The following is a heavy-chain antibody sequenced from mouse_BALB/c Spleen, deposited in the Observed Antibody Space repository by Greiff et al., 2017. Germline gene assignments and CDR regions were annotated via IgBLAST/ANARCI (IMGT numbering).Heavy chain of an antibody. CDR2: IRLKSDNYAT. Sequence: EVQLQESGGGLVQPGGSMKLSCVASGFTFSSYWMTWVRQSPEKGLEWVAEIRLKSDNYATHHAESVKGKFTISRDDSKSRLYLQMNSLRAEDTGIYYCTGVTCFAYWGQGTLVTVSA. CDR3: TGVTCFAY. CDR1: GFTFSSYW. D-gene: IGHD2-1*01. J-gene: IGHJ3*01. V-gene: IGHV6-6*02.